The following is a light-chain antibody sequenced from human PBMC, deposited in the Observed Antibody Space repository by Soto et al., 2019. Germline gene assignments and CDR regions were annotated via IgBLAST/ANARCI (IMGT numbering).Light chain of an antibody. Sequence: IVLTQTPLSSAVTLGQPASFSCESSESLVHSDGKTYLGWLHLRPGQPPRLLIYQISKRPPGVPDRFSGSGAGTNCTLKISRVEPEDFGIFYCMQASQLRTFCQGTKVEIK. J-gene: IGKJ1*01. CDR2: QIS. CDR1: ESLVHSDGKTY. CDR3: MQASQLRT. V-gene: IGKV2-24*01.